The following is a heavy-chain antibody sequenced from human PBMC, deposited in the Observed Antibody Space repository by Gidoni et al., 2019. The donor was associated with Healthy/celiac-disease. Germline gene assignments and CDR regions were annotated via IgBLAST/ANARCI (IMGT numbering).Heavy chain of an antibody. CDR3: ARQYCSSTSCYARPFDY. J-gene: IGHJ4*02. D-gene: IGHD2-2*01. Sequence: QVQLVQSGAEVTKPGSSVKVSCKSSRGTFSSDAISWVRQAPGQGLEWMGRIIPILGIANDAQKFQGRVTITADKSTSTAYMELSSLRSEDTAVYYCARQYCSSTSCYARPFDYWGQGTLVTVSS. CDR1: RGTFSSDA. V-gene: IGHV1-69*04. CDR2: IIPILGIA.